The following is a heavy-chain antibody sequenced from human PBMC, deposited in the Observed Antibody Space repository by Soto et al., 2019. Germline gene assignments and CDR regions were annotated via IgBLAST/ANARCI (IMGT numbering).Heavy chain of an antibody. Sequence: SLRLSCAASGFTFSSYGMRWVRQAPGKGLAGVAVIWYDGSNKYYADSVKGRFTISRDNSKNTLYLQMTSMRAEDTAVYYCARDGDIVATNYYYYGMDVWGQGTTVTVSS. CDR3: ARDGDIVATNYYYYGMDV. CDR2: IWYDGSNK. CDR1: GFTFSSYG. J-gene: IGHJ6*02. V-gene: IGHV3-33*01. D-gene: IGHD5-12*01.